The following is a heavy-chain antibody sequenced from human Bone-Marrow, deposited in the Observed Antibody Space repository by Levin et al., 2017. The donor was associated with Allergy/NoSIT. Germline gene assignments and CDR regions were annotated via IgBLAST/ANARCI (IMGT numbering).Heavy chain of an antibody. CDR1: GFTFSSYW. V-gene: IGHV3-74*01. J-gene: IGHJ6*02. D-gene: IGHD6-6*01. Sequence: GGSLRLSCAASGFTFSSYWMHWVRQAPGKGLVWVSRINSDGSSTSYADSVKGRFTISRDNAKNTLYLQMNSLRAEDTAVYYCARGARQLVLYYYYGMDVWGQGTTVTVSS. CDR3: ARGARQLVLYYYYGMDV. CDR2: INSDGSST.